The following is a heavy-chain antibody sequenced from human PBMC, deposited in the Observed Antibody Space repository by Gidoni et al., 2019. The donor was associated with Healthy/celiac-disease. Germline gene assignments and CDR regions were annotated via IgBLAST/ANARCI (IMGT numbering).Heavy chain of an antibody. J-gene: IGHJ5*02. CDR1: GFSFSSYA. Sequence: EVQLVESGGGLVQPGGSLRLSCAASGFSFSSYAMSWVRQAPGKGLEWVSAISGSGGSTYYADAVKGRFTISRDNSKNTLYLQMNSLRAEDTAVYYCAKGKLGYSGYDERLDNWFDPWGQGTLVTVSS. V-gene: IGHV3-23*04. CDR2: ISGSGGST. CDR3: AKGKLGYSGYDERLDNWFDP. D-gene: IGHD5-12*01.